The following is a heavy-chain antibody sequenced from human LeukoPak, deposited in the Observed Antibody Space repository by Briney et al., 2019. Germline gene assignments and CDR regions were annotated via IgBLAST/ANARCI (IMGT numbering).Heavy chain of an antibody. CDR2: IWYDGSKT. Sequence: GGSLRLSCAASGLAFSTYGMHWVRQAPGKGLEWVAVIWYDGSKTYYADSVKGRFIISRDNSKDTAFLQMNSLRVEDTAVYHCAAGGSRLDPWGQGVLVTVSS. CDR3: AAGGSRLDP. J-gene: IGHJ5*02. D-gene: IGHD2-15*01. V-gene: IGHV3-33*01. CDR1: GLAFSTYG.